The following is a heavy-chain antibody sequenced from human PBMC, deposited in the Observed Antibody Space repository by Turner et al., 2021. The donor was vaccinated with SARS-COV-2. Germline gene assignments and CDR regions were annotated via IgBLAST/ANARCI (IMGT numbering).Heavy chain of an antibody. CDR2: INPNSGGT. D-gene: IGHD5-18*01. CDR1: GYTFTDYY. CDR3: ATDSYGTL. J-gene: IGHJ4*02. Sequence: QVQLVQPGAEVKNPGASVTVSCKASGYTFTDYYMHWVRQAPGQGLEWMGWINPNSGGTNSAQKFQGRVTMTRDTSISTAYMELSRLRSDDTAVYYCATDSYGTLWGQGTLVTVSS. V-gene: IGHV1-2*02.